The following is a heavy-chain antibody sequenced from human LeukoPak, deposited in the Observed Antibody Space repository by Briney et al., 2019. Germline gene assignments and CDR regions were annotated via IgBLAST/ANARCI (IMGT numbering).Heavy chain of an antibody. Sequence: GGSLKLSCAASGFSLNRHGMNWVRQAPGKGLEWVAVVSYDGSNKYYADSVKGRFIISRDNSKNTLYLQMNSLRVEDTAVYYCAKDLRINGWGFFDFWGQGTLVTVSS. CDR1: GFSLNRHG. CDR2: VSYDGSNK. V-gene: IGHV3-30*18. J-gene: IGHJ4*02. D-gene: IGHD1-26*01. CDR3: AKDLRINGWGFFDF.